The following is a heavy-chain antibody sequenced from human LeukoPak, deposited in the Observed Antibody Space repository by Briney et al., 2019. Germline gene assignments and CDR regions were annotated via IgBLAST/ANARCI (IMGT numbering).Heavy chain of an antibody. CDR1: GGSISSRSYF. V-gene: IGHV4-39*01. D-gene: IGHD4-23*01. CDR2: IYYSGTT. J-gene: IGHJ4*02. Sequence: SETLSLTCTVTGGSISSRSYFWGWIRQPPGKGLEWIGSIYYSGTTYYNASLKSRLTISVDTSKNQFSLKLSSVTAADTAVYYCASLNYGGNSGFDYWGQGTLVTVSS. CDR3: ASLNYGGNSGFDY.